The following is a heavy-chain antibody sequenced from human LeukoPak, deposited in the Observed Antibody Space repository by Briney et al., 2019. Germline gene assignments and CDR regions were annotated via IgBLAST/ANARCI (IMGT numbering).Heavy chain of an antibody. J-gene: IGHJ6*02. CDR1: GYIFSHYG. CDR3: ARVGYDSSGYYYYYYGMDV. CDR2: ISGYNDNT. V-gene: IGHV1-18*01. D-gene: IGHD3-22*01. Sequence: ASVKVSCKTSGYIFSHYGISWVRQAPGQGPEWMGWISGYNDNTNYAQRVQGRVTMTTDTATSTAYMELRSLRSDDTAVYYCARVGYDSSGYYYYYYGMDVWGQGTTVTVSS.